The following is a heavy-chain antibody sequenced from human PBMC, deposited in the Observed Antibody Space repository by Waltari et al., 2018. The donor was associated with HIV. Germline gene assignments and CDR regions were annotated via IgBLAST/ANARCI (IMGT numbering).Heavy chain of an antibody. J-gene: IGHJ4*02. CDR2: IYPGDSDT. CDR1: GHSFTTDW. Sequence: EVQLVQSGAQVKKPGESLKISCQASGHSFTTDWIGWVRQLPGKGLEWMGIIYPGDSDTRYSPSFQGQVTISADKSISTAYLQWSSLQASDTAMYYCTKGMYANEDYFGYWGQGTLVTVSS. CDR3: TKGMYANEDYFGY. D-gene: IGHD2-8*01. V-gene: IGHV5-51*03.